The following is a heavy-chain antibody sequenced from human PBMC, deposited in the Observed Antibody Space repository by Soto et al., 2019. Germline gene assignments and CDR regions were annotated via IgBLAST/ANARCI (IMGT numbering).Heavy chain of an antibody. J-gene: IGHJ5*02. D-gene: IGHD3-10*01. CDR1: GGTFSSYT. CDR3: ARGSYYYGSGTHRWFDP. CDR2: IIPILGIA. Sequence: QVQLVHSGAEVKKPGSSVKVSCKASGGTFSSYTISWVRQAPGQGLEWMGRIIPILGIANYAQKFQGRVTITADKSTSTAYMELSSLRSEDTAVYYCARGSYYYGSGTHRWFDPWGQGTLVTVSS. V-gene: IGHV1-69*02.